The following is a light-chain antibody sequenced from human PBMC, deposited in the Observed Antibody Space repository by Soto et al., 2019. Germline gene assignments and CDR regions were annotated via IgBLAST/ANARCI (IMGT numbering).Light chain of an antibody. CDR1: SSDVGDYNH. V-gene: IGLV2-14*01. CDR2: EVS. Sequence: QSVLTQPASVSGSPGQSSTFSCTGTSSDVGDYNHVSWYQQHPGKAPKLMIYEVSNRPSGVSNRFSRSKFGNTASLTISRLQAEVEADNDCSSYTGSRTPVFGGGTTVTVL. J-gene: IGLJ3*02. CDR3: SSYTGSRTPV.